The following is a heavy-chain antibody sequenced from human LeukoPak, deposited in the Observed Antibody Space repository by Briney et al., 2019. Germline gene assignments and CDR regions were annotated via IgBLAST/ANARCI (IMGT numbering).Heavy chain of an antibody. D-gene: IGHD4-23*01. J-gene: IGHJ4*02. CDR3: ARDNYGGNDY. CDR1: GFTFSSYD. Sequence: GGSLRLSCAASGFTFSSYDMHWVRQGTGKGLEWVSAIGTAGDTYYPGSVKGRFTTSRENAKNSLYLQMNSLRVGDTAVYYCARDNYGGNDYWGQGTLVTVSS. CDR2: IGTAGDT. V-gene: IGHV3-13*04.